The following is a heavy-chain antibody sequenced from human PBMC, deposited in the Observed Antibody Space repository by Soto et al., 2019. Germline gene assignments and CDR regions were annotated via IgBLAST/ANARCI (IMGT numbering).Heavy chain of an antibody. D-gene: IGHD1-1*01. CDR3: ARGSGIVALPGELEDVKYDY. V-gene: IGHV4-34*01. CDR2: INESGST. CDR1: GQSFSGHS. Sequence: QVQLQQWGAGLVKPSETLSLSCAVYGQSFSGHSWAWIRQPPGKGLEWIGEINESGSTYYNPSLKSRVTISTDTSKNQFSLNLSSVSAADTAAYFCARGSGIVALPGELEDVKYDYWGQGTLVNVSP. J-gene: IGHJ4*02.